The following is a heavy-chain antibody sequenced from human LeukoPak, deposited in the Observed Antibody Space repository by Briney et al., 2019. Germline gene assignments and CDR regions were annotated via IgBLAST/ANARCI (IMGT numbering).Heavy chain of an antibody. J-gene: IGHJ3*02. CDR1: GFTFSSYG. D-gene: IGHD3-16*02. Sequence: GGSVRLSCAASGFTFSSYGMHWVRQAPGKGLEWVAVISYDGSNKYYADSVKGRFTISRDNSKNTLYLQMNSLRAEDTAVYYCAKGVSNYDYVWGSYRPDAFDIWGQGTMVTVSS. CDR3: AKGVSNYDYVWGSYRPDAFDI. CDR2: ISYDGSNK. V-gene: IGHV3-30*18.